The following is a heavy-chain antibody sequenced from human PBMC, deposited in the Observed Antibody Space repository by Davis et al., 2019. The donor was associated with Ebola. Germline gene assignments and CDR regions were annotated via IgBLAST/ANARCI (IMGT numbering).Heavy chain of an antibody. J-gene: IGHJ6*02. CDR2: ISGDGTST. Sequence: GESLKISCTASGFTFGDYAMTWVRQAPGKGLEWVSAISGDGTSTYCADSVKGRSTISRDNSKNTVYLQMNSLRAEDTAIYYCAKDRQWLVGYGMDVWGQGTTVTVSS. CDR3: AKDRQWLVGYGMDV. V-gene: IGHV3-23*01. CDR1: GFTFGDYA. D-gene: IGHD6-19*01.